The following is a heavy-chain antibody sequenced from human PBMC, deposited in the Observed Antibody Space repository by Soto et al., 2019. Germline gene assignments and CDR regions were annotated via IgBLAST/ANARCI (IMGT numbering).Heavy chain of an antibody. D-gene: IGHD2-2*01. CDR2: IYYSGNT. CDR3: VRYCSTTKCPFDY. J-gene: IGHJ4*02. CDR1: GGSISSGVSY. Sequence: SETLSLTCTVSGGSISSGVSYWGWIRQPPGKGLEWIGYIYYSGNTILNPSLRSRVTLSVDTSKNQFSLNLSSVTAADTAVYYCVRYCSTTKCPFDYWGQGTLVTVSS. V-gene: IGHV4-30-4*01.